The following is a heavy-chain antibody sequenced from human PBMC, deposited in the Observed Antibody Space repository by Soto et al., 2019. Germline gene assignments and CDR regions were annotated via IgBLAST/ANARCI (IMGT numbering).Heavy chain of an antibody. Sequence: EASVKGSCKASGGSFSTYAISWVRQAPGQGLEWMGGIIPIFGTPNYAQKFQGRVTITADRSTSTAYLELNSLRSEDTAVYYCAAPRTDGYKVPDPSTYYYYGLDVWGQGTTVTVSS. CDR2: IIPIFGTP. V-gene: IGHV1-69*06. D-gene: IGHD5-12*01. J-gene: IGHJ6*02. CDR3: AAPRTDGYKVPDPSTYYYYGLDV. CDR1: GGSFSTYA.